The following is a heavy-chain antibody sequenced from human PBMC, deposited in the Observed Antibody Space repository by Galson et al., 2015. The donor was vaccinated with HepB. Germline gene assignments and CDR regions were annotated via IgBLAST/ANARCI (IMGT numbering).Heavy chain of an antibody. Sequence: SLRLSCAASGFTFSSYAMSWVRQAPGKGLEWVSAISGSGGSTYYADSVKGRFTISRDNSKNTLYLQMNSLRAEDTAVYYCAKHYYGSGTKAGVDYWGQGTLVTVSS. CDR1: GFTFSSYA. D-gene: IGHD3-10*01. CDR3: AKHYYGSGTKAGVDY. J-gene: IGHJ4*02. CDR2: ISGSGGST. V-gene: IGHV3-23*01.